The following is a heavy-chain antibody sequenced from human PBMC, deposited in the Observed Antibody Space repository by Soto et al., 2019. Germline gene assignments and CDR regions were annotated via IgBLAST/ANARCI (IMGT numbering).Heavy chain of an antibody. V-gene: IGHV5-10-1*01. CDR3: ARRPLPYSSSSQYYYYYGMDV. Sequence: SGESLKISCKGSGYSFTSYWISWVRQMPGKGLEWMGRIDPSDSYTNYSPSFQGHVTISADKSISTAYLQWSSLKASDTAMYYCARRPLPYSSSSQYYYYYGMDVWGQGTTVTVSS. CDR1: GYSFTSYW. D-gene: IGHD6-6*01. J-gene: IGHJ6*02. CDR2: IDPSDSYT.